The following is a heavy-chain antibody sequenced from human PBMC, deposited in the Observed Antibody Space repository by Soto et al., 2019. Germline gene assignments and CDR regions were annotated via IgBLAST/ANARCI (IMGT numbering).Heavy chain of an antibody. J-gene: IGHJ6*02. CDR2: IYYSGTT. CDR1: GGFISNYY. V-gene: IGHV4-59*12. CDR3: ARAKRRDRYDFWSGYWDYYYYGMDV. Sequence: SETLSLTCTVSGGFISNYYWSWVRQSPGKGLEWIGYIYYSGTTNYNPSLKSRVTISVDTSKNQFSLKLSSVTAADTAVYYCARAKRRDRYDFWSGYWDYYYYGMDVWGQGTTVTVSS. D-gene: IGHD3-3*01.